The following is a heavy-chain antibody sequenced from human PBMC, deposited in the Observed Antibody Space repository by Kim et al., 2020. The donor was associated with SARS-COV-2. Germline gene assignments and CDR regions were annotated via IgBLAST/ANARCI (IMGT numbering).Heavy chain of an antibody. CDR2: IIGSGDTT. Sequence: GGSLRLSCEASGFTFSRYAMSWVRQAPGKGMEWVSIIIGSGDTTYYADPVKGRFTISRDNSKNTLYLQMNSLRDEDTAVYYCAKGGGSGSLYTPPRFDYWGRGTLVTVSS. CDR1: GFTFSRYA. J-gene: IGHJ4*02. V-gene: IGHV3-23*01. CDR3: AKGGGSGSLYTPPRFDY. D-gene: IGHD3-10*01.